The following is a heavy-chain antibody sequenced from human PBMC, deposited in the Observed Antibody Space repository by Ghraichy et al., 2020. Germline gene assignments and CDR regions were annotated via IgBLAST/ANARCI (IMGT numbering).Heavy chain of an antibody. Sequence: GGSLRLSCAASGFTFSSYSMNWVRQAPGKGLEWVSSISSSSSYIYYADSVKGRFTISRDTAKNSLYLQMNSLRAEDTAVYYCARTPSRIWSLYGMDVWGQGTTVTVSS. J-gene: IGHJ6*02. CDR1: GFTFSSYS. V-gene: IGHV3-21*01. CDR2: ISSSSSYI. CDR3: ARTPSRIWSLYGMDV. D-gene: IGHD2-8*02.